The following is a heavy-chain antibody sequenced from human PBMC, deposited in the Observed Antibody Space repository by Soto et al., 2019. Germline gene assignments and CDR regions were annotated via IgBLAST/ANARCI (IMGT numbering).Heavy chain of an antibody. V-gene: IGHV1-3*01. D-gene: IGHD6-19*01. CDR1: GYTFTSNA. J-gene: IGHJ5*02. CDR3: AKNLVPPGYSSGWYWFDP. Sequence: GASVKVSCTASGYTFTSNAIHWVRQAPGQRPEWMGWINAGNGDTKYSQKFQGRVTITRDTSASTAYMELSSLRSEDTAVYYCAKNLVPPGYSSGWYWFDPWGQGTLVTVSS. CDR2: INAGNGDT.